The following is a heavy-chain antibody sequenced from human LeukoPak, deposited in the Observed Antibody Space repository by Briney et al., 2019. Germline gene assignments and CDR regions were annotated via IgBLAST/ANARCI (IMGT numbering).Heavy chain of an antibody. CDR3: ARAKLYYYGSGSPRWFDP. J-gene: IGHJ5*02. CDR1: GGSFSGYY. Sequence: PSETLSLTCAVYGGSFSGYYWSWIRQPPGKGLEWIGEINHSGSTNYNPSLMSRVTISVDTSKNQFSLKLSSVTAADTAVYYCARAKLYYYGSGSPRWFDPWGQGTLVTVSS. CDR2: INHSGST. V-gene: IGHV4-34*01. D-gene: IGHD3-10*01.